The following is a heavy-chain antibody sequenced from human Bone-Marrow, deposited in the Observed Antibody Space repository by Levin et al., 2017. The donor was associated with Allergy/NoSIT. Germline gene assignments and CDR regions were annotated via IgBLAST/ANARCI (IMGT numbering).Heavy chain of an antibody. V-gene: IGHV4-39*07. CDR1: GGSISSGTHY. CDR3: ARTIEVSTMFGILTPKNWFDP. J-gene: IGHJ5*02. Sequence: SQTLSLTCTVSGGSISSGTHYWGWIRQPPGKGLEWIVTISDSGNTYHNPSLTSRVTISVDTSRNQVSLNLTSVTAADTAVYYCARTIEVSTMFGILTPKNWFDPWGQGTLVTVSS. D-gene: IGHD3-3*01. CDR2: ISDSGNT.